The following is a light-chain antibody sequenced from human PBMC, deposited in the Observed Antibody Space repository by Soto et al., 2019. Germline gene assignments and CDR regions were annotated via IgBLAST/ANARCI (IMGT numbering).Light chain of an antibody. V-gene: IGKV3-20*01. CDR1: QRVSSSC. Sequence: ENVLTHSPGTLSLSQEQRVTMSFRASQRVSSSCLAWYQQKPGQAPRLLIFGASNRATGIPDRFSGSGSGTDFTLTISRLEPEDFAVYYCQQCDSSPWTFGQGTKVDIK. J-gene: IGKJ1*01. CDR3: QQCDSSPWT. CDR2: GAS.